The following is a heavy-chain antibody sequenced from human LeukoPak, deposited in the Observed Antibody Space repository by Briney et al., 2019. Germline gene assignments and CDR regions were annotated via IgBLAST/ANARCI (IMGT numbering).Heavy chain of an antibody. V-gene: IGHV4-59*01. CDR2: IHGSGST. D-gene: IGHD1-26*01. Sequence: SETLSLTCTVFGDSISRYHWTWIRQPPGKGLEWIGYIHGSGSTTYNPSLKSRVTMSVDTSRSQFSLEVNSVTAADTAVYYCARPRTVGATYDSFDVWGQGTMVTVSS. CDR1: GDSISRYH. CDR3: ARPRTVGATYDSFDV. J-gene: IGHJ3*01.